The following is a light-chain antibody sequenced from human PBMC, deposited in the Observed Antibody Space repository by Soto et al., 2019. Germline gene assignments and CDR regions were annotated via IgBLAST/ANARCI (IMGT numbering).Light chain of an antibody. Sequence: QPVLTQPPSVSGAPGQTVTSSCTGSSSNLGAGYDVHWYKKVPGTAPKLLIYSNINRPSGVTDRFSGSKSGTSASLAITGLQAEDEADYYCQSYDSSLWVFGGGTKLTV. CDR2: SNI. V-gene: IGLV1-40*01. CDR3: QSYDSSLWV. CDR1: SSNLGAGYD. J-gene: IGLJ3*02.